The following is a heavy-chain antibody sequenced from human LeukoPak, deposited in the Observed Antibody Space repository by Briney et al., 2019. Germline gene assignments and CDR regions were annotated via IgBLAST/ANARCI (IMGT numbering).Heavy chain of an antibody. CDR2: IYYSGST. V-gene: IGHV4-39*07. D-gene: IGHD6-13*01. CDR1: GGSISSSSYY. CDR3: ARAIAAEPDY. J-gene: IGHJ4*02. Sequence: PSETLSLTCTVSGGSISSSSYYWGWIRQPPGKGLEWIGSIYYSGSTYYNPSLKSRVTISVDTSKNQFSLKLSSVTAADTAVYYCARAIAAEPDYWGQGTLVTVSS.